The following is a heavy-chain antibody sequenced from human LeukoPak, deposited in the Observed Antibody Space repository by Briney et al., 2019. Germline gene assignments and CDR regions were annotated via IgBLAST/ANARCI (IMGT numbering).Heavy chain of an antibody. CDR2: IYYSGST. CDR3: ARGRSKYSSGWYGGGWFDP. Sequence: SETLSLTCTVSGGSISSYYWSWIRQPPGEGLEWIGYIYYSGSTNYNPSLKSRVPISVDTSKNQFSLKLSSVTAADTAVYYCARGRSKYSSGWYGGGWFDPWGQGTLVTVSS. CDR1: GGSISSYY. J-gene: IGHJ5*02. D-gene: IGHD6-19*01. V-gene: IGHV4-59*01.